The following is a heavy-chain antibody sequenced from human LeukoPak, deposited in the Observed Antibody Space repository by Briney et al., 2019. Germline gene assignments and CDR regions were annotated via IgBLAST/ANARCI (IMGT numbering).Heavy chain of an antibody. CDR3: ASQSRGALDY. D-gene: IGHD3-10*01. J-gene: IGHJ4*02. CDR1: GFTFSSYG. V-gene: IGHV3-30*02. Sequence: GGSLRLSCATSGFTFSSYGMHWVRQAPGKGLEWVAVIWYDGSNKYYADSVKGRFTISRDNSKNTLYLQMNSLRVEDTAVYYCASQSRGALDYWGQGTLVTVSS. CDR2: IWYDGSNK.